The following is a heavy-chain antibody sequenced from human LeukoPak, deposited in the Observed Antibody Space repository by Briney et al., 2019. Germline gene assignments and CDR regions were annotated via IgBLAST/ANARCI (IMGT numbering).Heavy chain of an antibody. J-gene: IGHJ4*02. CDR1: GGSISSYY. D-gene: IGHD6-13*01. V-gene: IGHV4-59*08. Sequence: PSETLSLTCTVSGGSISSYYWSWIRQPPGKGLEWIGYISYSWNTNYNPSLKSRVTISVDTSKNQFSLKLSSVTAADTAVYYCARQGGYIAPLALWGQGTLVTVSS. CDR2: ISYSWNT. CDR3: ARQGGYIAPLAL.